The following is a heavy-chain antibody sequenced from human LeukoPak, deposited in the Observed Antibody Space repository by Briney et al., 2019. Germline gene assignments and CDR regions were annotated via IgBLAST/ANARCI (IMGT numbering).Heavy chain of an antibody. CDR3: AIVEMATGAFDI. D-gene: IGHD5-24*01. V-gene: IGHV3-64*01. CDR2: ISSNGGST. J-gene: IGHJ3*02. CDR1: GFTFSSYA. Sequence: GFLRLSCAASGFTFSSYAMHWVRQAPGKGLEYVSAISSNGGSTYYANSVKGRFTISRDNSKNTLYLQMGSLRAEDMAVYYCAIVEMATGAFDIWGQGTMVTVSS.